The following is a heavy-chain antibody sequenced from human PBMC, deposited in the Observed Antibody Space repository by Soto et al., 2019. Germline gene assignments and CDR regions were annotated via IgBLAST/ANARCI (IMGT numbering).Heavy chain of an antibody. CDR1: GFTFSSYA. J-gene: IGHJ6*02. D-gene: IGHD3-16*02. V-gene: IGHV3-23*01. CDR2: ISGSGVST. CDR3: VRDAPISSGCEDV. Sequence: TGLSLRLSCAASGFTFSSYAMSCVRQAPGTGLEWVSAISGSGVSTYYADSVKGRFTISRDNSKNTLYRRMNSLLAEDTAVYYWVRDAPISSGCEDVWGRGTKVTVSS.